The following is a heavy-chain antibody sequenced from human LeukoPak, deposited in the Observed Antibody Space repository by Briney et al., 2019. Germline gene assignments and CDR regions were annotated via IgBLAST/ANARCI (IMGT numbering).Heavy chain of an antibody. CDR3: ARGRGVARGDFDY. CDR2: MNPNSGNT. Sequence: ASVKVSCKASGYTFTSYDINWVRQATGQGLEWMGWMNPNSGNTGYAQKFQGRVTMTRDTSISTAYVELSSLRSEDTAVYYCARGRGVARGDFDYWGQGTLVTVSS. CDR1: GYTFTSYD. D-gene: IGHD2-15*01. J-gene: IGHJ4*02. V-gene: IGHV1-8*01.